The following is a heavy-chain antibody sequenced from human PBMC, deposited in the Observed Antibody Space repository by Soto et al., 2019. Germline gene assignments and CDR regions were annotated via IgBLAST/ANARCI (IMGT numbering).Heavy chain of an antibody. Sequence: ASVKVSCKASVYTFTGYYMHWGRQAPGQGLAWMGWIHPNSGGTNYAQMFQGWVTLTRDTSISLAYMKLSRLRSADTAGYYRASPCSSTSCEDDYGLEFGGKGTSVPVSP. D-gene: IGHD2-2*01. CDR2: IHPNSGGT. V-gene: IGHV1-2*04. CDR3: ASPCSSTSCEDDYGLEF. CDR1: VYTFTGYY. J-gene: IGHJ6*04.